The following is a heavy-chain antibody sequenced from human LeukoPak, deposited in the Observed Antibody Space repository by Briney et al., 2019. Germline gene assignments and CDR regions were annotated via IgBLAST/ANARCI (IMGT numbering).Heavy chain of an antibody. J-gene: IGHJ4*02. V-gene: IGHV3-74*01. Sequence: GGSLRLSCAASGFTFSKYWMLWVRQAPGKGLESVSRINTDGTVTTYADSVKGRFTVSRDNADNTMFLQMNSVRDEETAVYYCATKQWLAPPPDSWGQGTPVTVSS. CDR1: GFTFSKYW. CDR2: INTDGTVT. CDR3: ATKQWLAPPPDS. D-gene: IGHD6-19*01.